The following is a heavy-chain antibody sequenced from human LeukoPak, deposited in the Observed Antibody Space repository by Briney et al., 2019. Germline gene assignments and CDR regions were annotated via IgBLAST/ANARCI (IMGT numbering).Heavy chain of an antibody. CDR1: GFTLSDYY. V-gene: IGHV3-11*01. Sequence: GGSLRLSCAASGFTLSDYYISWIRQAPGKGLEWISYISNSGSTKYYADSVKGRFTVSRDNAKNSVSLQMNSLRADDTAVYYCAREDYGGNSFDYWGQGTLVTISS. CDR2: ISNSGSTK. J-gene: IGHJ4*02. D-gene: IGHD4-23*01. CDR3: AREDYGGNSFDY.